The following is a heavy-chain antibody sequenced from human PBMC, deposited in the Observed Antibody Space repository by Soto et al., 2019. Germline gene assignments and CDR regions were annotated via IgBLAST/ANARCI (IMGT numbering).Heavy chain of an antibody. CDR1: GASISSHY. Sequence: QVQLQESGPGQVKPSGTLSLTCTVSGASISSHYWTWVRQPPGKGLEWIAYISNSGGTNYSPSLKSRVTVSGDTSTNQLSLTLTSVTAADTAVYYCTRGARESDYWGPGILVTVSS. V-gene: IGHV4-59*11. CDR2: ISNSGGT. J-gene: IGHJ4*02. CDR3: TRGARESDY.